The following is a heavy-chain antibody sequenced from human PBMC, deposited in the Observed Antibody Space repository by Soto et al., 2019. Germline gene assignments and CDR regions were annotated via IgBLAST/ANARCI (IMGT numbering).Heavy chain of an antibody. CDR3: ARTSGYEYLFDY. J-gene: IGHJ4*02. CDR1: GGSISSYY. Sequence: PSETLSLTCTVSGGSISSYYWSWIRQPPGKGLEWIGYIYYSGSTNYNPSLKSRVTISVDTSKNQFSLKLSSVTAADTAVYYCARTSGYEYLFDYWGQGTLVTVSS. V-gene: IGHV4-59*01. CDR2: IYYSGST. D-gene: IGHD5-12*01.